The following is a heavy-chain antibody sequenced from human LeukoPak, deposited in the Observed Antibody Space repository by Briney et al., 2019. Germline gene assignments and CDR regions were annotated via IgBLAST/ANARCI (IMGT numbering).Heavy chain of an antibody. D-gene: IGHD3-22*01. V-gene: IGHV4-31*03. Sequence: SQTLSLTCTVSGGSISSGGYYWSWIRQHPGKGLEWIGYIYYSGSTYYNPSLKSRVTISVDTSKNQFSLKQSSVTAADTAVYYCARGGPTYYYDSSGYYYPFDYWGQGTLVTVSS. J-gene: IGHJ4*02. CDR1: GGSISSGGYY. CDR2: IYYSGST. CDR3: ARGGPTYYYDSSGYYYPFDY.